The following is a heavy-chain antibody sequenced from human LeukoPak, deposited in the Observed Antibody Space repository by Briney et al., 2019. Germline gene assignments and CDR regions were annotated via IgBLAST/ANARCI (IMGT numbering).Heavy chain of an antibody. V-gene: IGHV3-7*03. CDR2: IKQDGSDK. D-gene: IGHD7-27*01. CDR3: ARAPNCPSWGCSIP. Sequence: PGGSLRLSCAASGFSFSDYWMTWVRQAPGKGLEWVANIKQDGSDKYYVDAVKGRFTISKDNTKNSLYLQMDSLRVGDTAVYYCARAPNCPSWGCSIPWGQGTLVTVSS. CDR1: GFSFSDYW. J-gene: IGHJ5*02.